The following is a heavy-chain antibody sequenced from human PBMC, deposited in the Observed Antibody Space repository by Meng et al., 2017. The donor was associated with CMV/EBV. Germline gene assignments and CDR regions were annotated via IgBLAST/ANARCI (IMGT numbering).Heavy chain of an antibody. V-gene: IGHV3-30*02. CDR2: IRYDGSST. CDR1: GFPFEICG. Sequence: GESLKISCAASGFPFEICGLHWARQAPGKGLEWVAFIRYDGSSTYSSDAVKGRFTISRDNSKNTMYLQMNSLTTEDTAIYYCAKDLWVRQLNTSPSFGYWGQGTLVTVSS. D-gene: IGHD2-2*01. CDR3: AKDLWVRQLNTSPSFGY. J-gene: IGHJ4*02.